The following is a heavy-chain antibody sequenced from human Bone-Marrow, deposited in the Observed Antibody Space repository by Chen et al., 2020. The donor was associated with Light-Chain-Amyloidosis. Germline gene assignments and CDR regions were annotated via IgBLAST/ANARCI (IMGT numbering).Heavy chain of an antibody. J-gene: IGHJ4*02. V-gene: IGHV3-74*01. Sequence: EVQLVESGGALVQPGGSLRLSCAASGFTLNTYWMHWVRQPPGGGLVWVARMPTDVTKTVYADSVKVRFTVSRDDAKNTLYLEMNSLRVEDTGLYFCARDRGRFSYNRGGLDSWGQGTLVTVSS. D-gene: IGHD3-10*01. CDR1: GFTLNTYW. CDR2: MPTDVTKT. CDR3: ARDRGRFSYNRGGLDS.